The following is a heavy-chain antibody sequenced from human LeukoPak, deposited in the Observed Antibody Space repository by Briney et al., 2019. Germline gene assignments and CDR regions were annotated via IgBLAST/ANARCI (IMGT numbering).Heavy chain of an antibody. J-gene: IGHJ4*02. CDR3: ARALYRGYYFDY. V-gene: IGHV3-53*01. Sequence: PGGSLRLSCAVSGFTVSSNYMSWVRQAPGKGLEWVSFIYSGGSTYYADSVKGRFTISRDNSKNTLYLQMNSLRPEDTAVYYCARALYRGYYFDYWGQGTLATVSS. D-gene: IGHD3-16*01. CDR2: IYSGGST. CDR1: GFTVSSNY.